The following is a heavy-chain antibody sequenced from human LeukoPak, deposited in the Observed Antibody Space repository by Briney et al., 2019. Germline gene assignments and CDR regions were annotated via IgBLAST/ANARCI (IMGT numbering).Heavy chain of an antibody. D-gene: IGHD1-1*01. V-gene: IGHV1-18*01. CDR2: ISAYNGNT. J-gene: IGHJ4*02. CDR3: ARYPPGTTDY. Sequence: GGSLRLSCAASGFTFSSYGISWVRQAPGQGLEWMGWISAYNGNTNYAQKLQGRVAMTTDTSTSTAYMELRSLRSDDTAVYYCARYPPGTTDYWGQGTLVTVSS. CDR1: GFTFSSYG.